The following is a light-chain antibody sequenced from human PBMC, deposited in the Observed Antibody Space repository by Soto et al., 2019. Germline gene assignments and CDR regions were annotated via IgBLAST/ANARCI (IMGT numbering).Light chain of an antibody. CDR3: QQLNSYPIT. J-gene: IGKJ5*01. CDR1: QSVSID. Sequence: EIVMTQSPATLSVSPGERATLSCRASQSVSIDVAWYQQTPGQAPRLLIYGASTRATGIPARLSGSGSGTDFTLTISSLQPEDFATYYCQQLNSYPITFGQGTRLEIK. CDR2: GAS. V-gene: IGKV3-15*01.